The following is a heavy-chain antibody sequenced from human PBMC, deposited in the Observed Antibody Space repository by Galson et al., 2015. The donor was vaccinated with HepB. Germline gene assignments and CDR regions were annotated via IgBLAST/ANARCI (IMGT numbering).Heavy chain of an antibody. CDR2: ISDSGTST. CDR1: GFFFRTYA. J-gene: IGHJ2*01. V-gene: IGHV3-23*01. Sequence: SLRLSCAASGFFFRTYAMSWVRQAPGKGLEWVSGISDSGTSTFYADSLRGRFTTSRDNSKNTLFLQMNSLRVEDTAIYYCATSVRDWGSTFWYLSVWGRGTLVTVSS. CDR3: ATSVRDWGSTFWYLSV. D-gene: IGHD7-27*01.